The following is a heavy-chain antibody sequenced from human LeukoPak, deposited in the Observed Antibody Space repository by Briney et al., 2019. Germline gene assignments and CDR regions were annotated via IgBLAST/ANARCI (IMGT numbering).Heavy chain of an antibody. CDR1: GQTFSSYY. CDR2: IDHSGIT. CDR3: ATDNWFDP. J-gene: IGHJ5*02. V-gene: IGHV4-34*01. Sequence: SETLSLTCGVSGQTFSSYYRSWIRQPPGKGLEWVGEIDHSGITRYTPSLKSRVTISVDTSKNQFSLKLTSVTAADTAVYYCATDNWFDPWSQGTLVTVSS.